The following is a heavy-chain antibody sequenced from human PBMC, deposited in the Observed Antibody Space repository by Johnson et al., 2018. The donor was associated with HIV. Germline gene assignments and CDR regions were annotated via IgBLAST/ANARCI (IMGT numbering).Heavy chain of an antibody. D-gene: IGHD6-19*01. CDR1: GFTVSSNY. CDR2: IYSGGTT. CDR3: ARSGNRQWLVRGAFDI. J-gene: IGHJ3*02. Sequence: EVQLVESGGGLVQPGGSLRLSCAASGFTVSSNYMTWVRQAPGKRLEWVSVIYSGGTTYNADSVKGRFTISRDNSKNTLYLQMNSLRAEDTAVYYCARSGNRQWLVRGAFDIWGQGTMVTVSS. V-gene: IGHV3-66*01.